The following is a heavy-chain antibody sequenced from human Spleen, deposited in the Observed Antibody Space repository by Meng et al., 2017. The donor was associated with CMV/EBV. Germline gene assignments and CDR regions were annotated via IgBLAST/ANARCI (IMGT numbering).Heavy chain of an antibody. CDR3: ARALSSSRTSPLGY. Sequence: GGSLRLSCAASGFTFSSYSMNWVRQAPGKGLEWVSSISSSSSYIYYADSVKGRFTISRDNAKNSLYLQMDSLRAEDTAVYYCARALSSSRTSPLGYWGQGILVTVSS. CDR2: ISSSSSYI. V-gene: IGHV3-21*01. CDR1: GFTFSSYS. J-gene: IGHJ4*02. D-gene: IGHD6-13*01.